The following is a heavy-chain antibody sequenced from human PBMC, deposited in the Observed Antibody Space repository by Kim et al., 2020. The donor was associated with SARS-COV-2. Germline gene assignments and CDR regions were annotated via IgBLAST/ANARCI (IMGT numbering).Heavy chain of an antibody. J-gene: IGHJ5*02. V-gene: IGHV3-7*03. CDR3: ARVSSGSSSWYWFDP. D-gene: IGHD6-13*01. Sequence: EAVTGRVSITRDNDTTSLYLQMNSLRAEDTAVYYCARVSSGSSSWYWFDPWGQGTLVTVSS.